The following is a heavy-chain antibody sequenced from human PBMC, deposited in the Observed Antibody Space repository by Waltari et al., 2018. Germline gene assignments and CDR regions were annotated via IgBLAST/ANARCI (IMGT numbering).Heavy chain of an antibody. J-gene: IGHJ4*02. D-gene: IGHD3-3*01. CDR2: ISRDVSDG. V-gene: IGHV3-74*01. CDR1: GFSLSRYW. Sequence: EVQLVESGGGVVQPGRSLRLSCAASGFSLSRYWMHWVRLVPGKGMMWVSRISRDVSDGIYADSVKGRFTISRDNAKNSLYLQMNSLRAEDTAIYYCVRDTLEWTSSTPHFDYWGQGALVTVSS. CDR3: VRDTLEWTSSTPHFDY.